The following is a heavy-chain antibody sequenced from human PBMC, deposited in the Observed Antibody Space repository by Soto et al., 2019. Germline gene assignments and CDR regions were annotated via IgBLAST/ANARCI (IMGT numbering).Heavy chain of an antibody. D-gene: IGHD6-13*01. J-gene: IGHJ5*02. Sequence: PGGSLRLSCAASGFTFSSYWMSWVRQAPGKGLEWVANIKQDGSEKYYVDSVKGRFTISRDNAKNSLYLQMNSLRAEDTAVYYCARAWYSSSWYWGIDPWGQGTLVTVSS. CDR2: IKQDGSEK. CDR3: ARAWYSSSWYWGIDP. V-gene: IGHV3-7*01. CDR1: GFTFSSYW.